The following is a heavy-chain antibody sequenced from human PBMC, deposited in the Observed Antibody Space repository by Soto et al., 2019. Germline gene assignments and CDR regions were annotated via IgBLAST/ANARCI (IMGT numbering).Heavy chain of an antibody. CDR1: GGSISSYY. CDR3: ASQENSSGYFEHRQYFQN. D-gene: IGHD3-22*01. J-gene: IGHJ1*01. V-gene: IGHV4-4*07. Sequence: TLSLTCTVSGGSISSYYWSWIRQPAGKGLEGIGRIYTSGSTNYNPSLKSRVTMSVDTAKNQFSMKLSSVTAADTAVYYCASQENSSGYFEHRQYFQNWGQGTLVTVTX. CDR2: IYTSGST.